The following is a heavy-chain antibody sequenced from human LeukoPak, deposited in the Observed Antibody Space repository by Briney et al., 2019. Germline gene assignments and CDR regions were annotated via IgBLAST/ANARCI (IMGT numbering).Heavy chain of an antibody. J-gene: IGHJ1*01. CDR2: ISYDGSNK. V-gene: IGHV3-30-3*01. CDR1: GFTFSSYA. CDR3: ARDLYPSAAAGTSSVGY. Sequence: PGGSLRLSCAASGFTFSSYAMHWVRQAPGKGLEWVAVISYDGSNKYYADSVKGRFTISRDNSKNTLYLQMNSLRAEDTAVYYCARDLYPSAAAGTSSVGYWGQGTLVTVSS. D-gene: IGHD6-13*01.